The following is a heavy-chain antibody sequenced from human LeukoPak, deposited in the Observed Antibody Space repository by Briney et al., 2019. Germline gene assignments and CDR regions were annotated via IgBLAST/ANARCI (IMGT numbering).Heavy chain of an antibody. CDR3: ARDYKYAFDN. D-gene: IGHD5-24*01. Sequence: GGSLRPSFAASGFTSSDYTMNGVRQAPGKGLEWISYMGIDSSNTNYADCVKGRFTISGDKAKNSLYLQMNSLRVEDMAVYYCARDYKYAFDNWGQGTLVTVSS. J-gene: IGHJ4*02. CDR1: GFTSSDYT. CDR2: MGIDSSNT. V-gene: IGHV3-48*01.